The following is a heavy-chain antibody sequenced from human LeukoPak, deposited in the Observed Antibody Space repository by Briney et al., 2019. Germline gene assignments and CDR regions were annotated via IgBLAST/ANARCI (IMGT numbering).Heavy chain of an antibody. D-gene: IGHD6-6*01. V-gene: IGHV1-69*04. CDR2: IIPILGIA. Sequence: GASVKVSCKASGGTFSSYAISWVRQAPGQGLEWMGRIIPILGIANYAQKFQGRVTMTTDTSTSTAYMELRSLRSDDTAVYYCARDGSASRQLARKDYYYYYYMDVWGKGTTVTVSS. CDR3: ARDGSASRQLARKDYYYYYYMDV. CDR1: GGTFSSYA. J-gene: IGHJ6*03.